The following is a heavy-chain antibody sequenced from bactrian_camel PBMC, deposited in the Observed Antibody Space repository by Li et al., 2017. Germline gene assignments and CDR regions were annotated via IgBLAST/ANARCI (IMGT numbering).Heavy chain of an antibody. CDR2: INALGGST. D-gene: IGHD1*01. Sequence: DVQLVESGGGSVQPGGSLRLSCTGSGFPISNYAISWVRQAPGRGLEWVSSINALGGSTYYANSVQGRFTISRDNAKNTMYLQLNNLKTEDMGMYYCVRERPRLADNGNEVGNYYGMDYWAKGPRSPSP. CDR1: GFPISNYA. V-gene: IGHV3S40*01. J-gene: IGHJ7*01.